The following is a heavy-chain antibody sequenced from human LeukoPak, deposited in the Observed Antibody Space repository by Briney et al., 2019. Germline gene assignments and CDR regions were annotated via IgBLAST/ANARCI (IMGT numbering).Heavy chain of an antibody. CDR2: IYHSGST. CDR3: ARAKRLSWYSSEAYYFDY. Sequence: PSETLSLTCAVSGGSISSGGYSWSWIRQPPGKGLEWIVYIYHSGSTYYNPSLKSRVTISVDRSKNQFSLKLSSVTAADTAVYYCARAKRLSWYSSEAYYFDYWGQGTLVTVSS. J-gene: IGHJ4*02. D-gene: IGHD6-13*01. CDR1: GGSISSGGYS. V-gene: IGHV4-30-2*01.